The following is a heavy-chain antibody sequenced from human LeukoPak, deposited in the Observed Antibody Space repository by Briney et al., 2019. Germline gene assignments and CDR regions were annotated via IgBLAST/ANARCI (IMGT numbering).Heavy chain of an antibody. CDR1: GDSISSSTYSTTYY. D-gene: IGHD3-22*01. CDR3: ARHPLVNYYDSSGWYYFDY. V-gene: IGHV4-39*01. CDR2: ITYSGTT. Sequence: SETLSLTCTVSGDSISSSTYSTTYYWGWIRQPPGKGLEWIGSITYSGTTHYNASLKSRVTISVDTSKNQFSLRLSSVTAADTAVYYCARHPLVNYYDSSGWYYFDYWGQGTLVTVSS. J-gene: IGHJ4*02.